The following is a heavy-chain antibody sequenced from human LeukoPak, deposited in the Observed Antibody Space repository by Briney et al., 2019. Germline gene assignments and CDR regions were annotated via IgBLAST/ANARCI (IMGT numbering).Heavy chain of an antibody. J-gene: IGHJ4*02. V-gene: IGHV3-7*01. CDR1: IFILDLRC. CDR2: IKQGGSEK. CDR3: ARGPNYGSRVDYLDY. D-gene: IGHD4-17*01. Sequence: GRSERLLCGFWIFILDLRCMPWGREVGERGVGFVGIIKQGGSEKYDADSVKGRFTVSRDNAKNSLNLQMNSLSAGDTAVYDCARGPNYGSRVDYLDYWGQGTKVTVSS.